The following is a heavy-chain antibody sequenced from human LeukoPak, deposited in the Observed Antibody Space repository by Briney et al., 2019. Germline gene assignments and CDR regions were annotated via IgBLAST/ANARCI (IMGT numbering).Heavy chain of an antibody. V-gene: IGHV3-21*01. D-gene: IGHD5-18*01. CDR2: ISSSSSYI. Sequence: PGGSLRLSCAASGFTFSSYSMNWVRQAPGKGLEWVSSISSSSSYIYYAGSVKGRFTISRDNAKNSLYLQMNSLRAEDTAVYYCARDIGGTAMVKDYWGQGTLVTVSS. J-gene: IGHJ4*02. CDR1: GFTFSSYS. CDR3: ARDIGGTAMVKDY.